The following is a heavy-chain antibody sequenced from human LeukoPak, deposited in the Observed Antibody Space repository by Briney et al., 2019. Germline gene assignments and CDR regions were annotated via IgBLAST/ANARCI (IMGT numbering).Heavy chain of an antibody. J-gene: IGHJ4*02. CDR3: ARVAAADFDY. CDR1: GYTFGSYY. Sequence: SCKASGYTFGSYYWSWIRQPPGKGLEWIGYIYYSGSTNYNPSLKSRVTISVDTSKNQFSLKLSSVTAADTAVYYCARVAAADFDYWGQGTLVTVSS. CDR2: IYYSGST. V-gene: IGHV4-59*01. D-gene: IGHD6-13*01.